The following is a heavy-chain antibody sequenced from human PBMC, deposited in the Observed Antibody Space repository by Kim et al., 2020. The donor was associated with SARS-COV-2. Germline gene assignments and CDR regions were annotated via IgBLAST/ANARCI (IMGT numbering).Heavy chain of an antibody. D-gene: IGHD6-19*01. CDR1: EFTFSSYW. J-gene: IGHJ3*02. CDR2: ITSDGSST. CDR3: VRGLTVAGRGGFDI. Sequence: LSLTCAASEFTFSSYWMHWVRQAPGKGLVWVSRITSDGSSTDYADSVKGRFTISRDNAKNTLYLQMNSLRAEDTAVYYCVRGLTVAGRGGFDIWGQGTMVTVSS. V-gene: IGHV3-74*01.